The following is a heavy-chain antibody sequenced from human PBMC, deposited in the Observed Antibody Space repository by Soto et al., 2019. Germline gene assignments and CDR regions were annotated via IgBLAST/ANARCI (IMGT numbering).Heavy chain of an antibody. CDR1: GGSIISGGYS. Sequence: QVQLQESGSGLVKPSQTLSLTCVVSGGSIISGGYSWSWIRQPPGKGLEWIGYIYHSGRTYHHPSLKSRVTISVDKSKNQFSLKLSSVTAADTAVYYCARVEDYYYGMDVWGQGTTVTVSS. CDR3: ARVEDYYYGMDV. D-gene: IGHD3-3*01. J-gene: IGHJ6*02. CDR2: IYHSGRT. V-gene: IGHV4-30-2*01.